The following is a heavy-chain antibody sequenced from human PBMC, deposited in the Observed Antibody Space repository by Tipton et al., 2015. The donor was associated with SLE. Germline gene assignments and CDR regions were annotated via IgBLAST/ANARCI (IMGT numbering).Heavy chain of an antibody. CDR2: IKGDGSAR. CDR1: GFTFSSYW. J-gene: IGHJ4*02. D-gene: IGHD1-26*01. V-gene: IGHV3-7*01. Sequence: SLRLSCAASGFTFSSYWMIWVRQTPGKGLEWVANIKGDGSARYYVGSVRGRFTISRDNAKNSLYLQMNSLRVDDTAVYYCARDEEAGGIDYWGQGTLVTVSS. CDR3: ARDEEAGGIDY.